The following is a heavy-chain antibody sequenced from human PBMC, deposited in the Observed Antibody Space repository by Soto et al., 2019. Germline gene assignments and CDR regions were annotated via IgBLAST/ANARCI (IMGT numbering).Heavy chain of an antibody. J-gene: IGHJ4*02. Sequence: GASVKVSCKASGYTFTSYGISWVRQAPGQGLEWMGWISAYNGNTNYAQKLQGRVTMTTDTSTSTAYMELRSLRSDDTAVYYCARDRDRFGRQWLVELFDYWGQGTLVTVSS. CDR1: GYTFTSYG. CDR3: ARDRDRFGRQWLVELFDY. D-gene: IGHD6-19*01. V-gene: IGHV1-18*01. CDR2: ISAYNGNT.